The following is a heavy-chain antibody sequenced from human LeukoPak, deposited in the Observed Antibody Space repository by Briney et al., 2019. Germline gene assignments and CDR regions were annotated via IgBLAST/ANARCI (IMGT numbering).Heavy chain of an antibody. V-gene: IGHV4-39*01. Sequence: PSETLSLTCSDSGGSLSSSSHYWGWIRQAPGKGLEWIGSIHYTGSTYYNPSLKSRVTISVDTSKNQFSLNLSSVTAVDTAVYYCASSRTSYYYYMDVWGKGTTVTVSS. J-gene: IGHJ6*03. CDR2: IHYTGST. CDR3: ASSRTSYYYYMDV. D-gene: IGHD2-2*01. CDR1: GGSLSSSSHY.